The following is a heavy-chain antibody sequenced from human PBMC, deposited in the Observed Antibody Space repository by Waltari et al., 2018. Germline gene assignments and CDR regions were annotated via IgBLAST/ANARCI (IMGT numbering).Heavy chain of an antibody. D-gene: IGHD3-3*01. CDR1: GFSLSTSGVG. Sequence: QITLKESGPTLVKPTQTLTLTCTFSGFSLSTSGVGVGWIRQPPGKALEWLALIYWNDDKRYSPSLKSRLTITKDTSKNQVVLTMTNMDPVDTATYYCAHRPPDDFWPASFDYWGQGTQVTVSS. CDR3: AHRPPDDFWPASFDY. J-gene: IGHJ4*02. CDR2: IYWNDDK. V-gene: IGHV2-5*01.